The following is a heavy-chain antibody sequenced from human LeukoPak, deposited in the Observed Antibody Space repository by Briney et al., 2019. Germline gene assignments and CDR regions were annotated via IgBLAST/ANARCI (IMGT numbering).Heavy chain of an antibody. J-gene: IGHJ5*02. Sequence: GGSLRLSCAASRFTFSSYGMHWVRQAPGKGLEWVAVIWYDGSNKYYADSVKGRFTISRDNSKNTLYLQMNSLRAEDTAVYYCAREEFGDYYDSSGYYYSSWFDPWGQGTLVAVSS. CDR2: IWYDGSNK. D-gene: IGHD3-22*01. CDR1: RFTFSSYG. CDR3: AREEFGDYYDSSGYYYSSWFDP. V-gene: IGHV3-33*01.